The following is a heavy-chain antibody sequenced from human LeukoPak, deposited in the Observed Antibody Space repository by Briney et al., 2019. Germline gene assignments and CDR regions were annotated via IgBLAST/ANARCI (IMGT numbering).Heavy chain of an antibody. J-gene: IGHJ4*02. CDR3: ARDRSGSL. V-gene: IGHV3-7*01. Sequence: EGSLRLSCAASGFTFSSYAMSWVRQAPGKGLEWVANIKQDGSEKYYVDSVKGRFTISRDNAKNSLYLQMNSLRAEDTAVYYCARDRSGSLWGQGTLVTVSS. CDR1: GFTFSSYA. CDR2: IKQDGSEK. D-gene: IGHD1-26*01.